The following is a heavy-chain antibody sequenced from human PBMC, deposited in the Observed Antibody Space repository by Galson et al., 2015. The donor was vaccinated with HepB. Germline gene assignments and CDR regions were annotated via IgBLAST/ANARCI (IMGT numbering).Heavy chain of an antibody. V-gene: IGHV5-10-1*01. Sequence: QSGAEVKKPGESLRISCKGSGYSFTSYWISWVRQMPGKGLEWMGRIDPSDSYTNYSPSFQGHVTISADKSISTAYLQWSSLEASDTAMYYCATPEGSISSLDYYGMDVWGQGTTVTVSS. CDR1: GYSFTSYW. CDR2: IDPSDSYT. D-gene: IGHD6-6*01. J-gene: IGHJ6*02. CDR3: ATPEGSISSLDYYGMDV.